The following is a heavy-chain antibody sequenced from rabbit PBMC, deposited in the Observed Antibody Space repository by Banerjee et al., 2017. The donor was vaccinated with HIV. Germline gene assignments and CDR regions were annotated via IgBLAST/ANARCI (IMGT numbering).Heavy chain of an antibody. J-gene: IGHJ6*01. Sequence: QSLEESGGDLVKPGASLTLTCTASGFSFSTNDYMCWVRQAPGKGLEWISCIAGSSSGFTYSATWAKGQFTCSKTSSTTVTLQMTSLTVADTATYFCARDTGSSFSSYGMDLRGPGTLVTVS. CDR2: IAGSSSGFT. CDR1: GFSFSTNDY. D-gene: IGHD8-1*01. V-gene: IGHV1S40*01. CDR3: ARDTGSSFSSYGMDL.